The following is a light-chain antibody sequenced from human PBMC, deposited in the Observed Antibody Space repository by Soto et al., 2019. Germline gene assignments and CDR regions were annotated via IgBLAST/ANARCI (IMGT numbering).Light chain of an antibody. Sequence: EIVLTQSPGTLSVSPGERVTLSCRASQTIGVNLAWYQKKPGQAPTFLIFGDSNRATGVPDRFNGSGSGTEFTRTISSLQSDDFATYYCQQYETWPYTFGQGTKLQIK. CDR2: GDS. CDR1: QTIGVN. V-gene: IGKV3D-15*01. CDR3: QQYETWPYT. J-gene: IGKJ2*01.